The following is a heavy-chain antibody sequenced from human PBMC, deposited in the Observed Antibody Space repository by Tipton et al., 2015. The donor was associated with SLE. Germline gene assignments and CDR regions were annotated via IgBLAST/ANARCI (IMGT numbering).Heavy chain of an antibody. V-gene: IGHV3-30*02. CDR2: IRYDGSNK. CDR3: ARGNDYSKNFDY. Sequence: SLRLSCAASGFTFSSYGMHWVRQAPGKGLEWVAFIRYDGSNKYYADSVKGRFTISRDNSKNTLYLQMNSLRAEDTAVYYCARGNDYSKNFDYWGQGTLVTVSS. J-gene: IGHJ4*02. CDR1: GFTFSSYG. D-gene: IGHD4-11*01.